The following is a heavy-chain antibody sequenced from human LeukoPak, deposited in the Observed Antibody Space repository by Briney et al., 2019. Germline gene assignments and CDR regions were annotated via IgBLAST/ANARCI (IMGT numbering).Heavy chain of an antibody. Sequence: GGSLRLSCAASGFTFSNSWMHWVRHVPGKGLVWVSRINGDGSSTSYVESVAGRFTISRDNAKNTLYLQMNSLRDEDTAVYYCVTSYNSLIWGQGTLVTVSS. CDR3: VTSYNSLI. D-gene: IGHD1-20*01. CDR1: GFTFSNSW. CDR2: INGDGSST. J-gene: IGHJ4*02. V-gene: IGHV3-74*01.